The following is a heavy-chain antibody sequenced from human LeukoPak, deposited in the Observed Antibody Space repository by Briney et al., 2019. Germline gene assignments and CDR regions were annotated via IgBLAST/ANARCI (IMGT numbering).Heavy chain of an antibody. Sequence: PGGSLRLSCAASGFTFSSYAMSWVRQAPGKGLEWVSAISGSGGSTYYADSVKGRFTISRDDSKSIAYLQMNSLKTEDTAVYYCTRGIRFLEWLSAYWGQGTLVTVSS. CDR1: GFTFSSYA. D-gene: IGHD3-3*01. CDR2: ISGSGGST. CDR3: TRGIRFLEWLSAY. J-gene: IGHJ4*02. V-gene: IGHV3-23*01.